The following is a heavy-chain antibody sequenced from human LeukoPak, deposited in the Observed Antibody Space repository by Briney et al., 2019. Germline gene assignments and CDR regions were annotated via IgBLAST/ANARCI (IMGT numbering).Heavy chain of an antibody. D-gene: IGHD6-19*01. J-gene: IGHJ4*02. CDR3: ARARAVAGPFDY. CDR2: ISWDGGST. Sequence: GGSLRLSCAASGFTFDDYTMHWVRQAPGKGLEWVSLISWDGGSTYYADSVKGRSTISRDNAKNSLYLQMNSLRAEDTAVYYCARARAVAGPFDYWGQETLVTVSS. V-gene: IGHV3-43*01. CDR1: GFTFDDYT.